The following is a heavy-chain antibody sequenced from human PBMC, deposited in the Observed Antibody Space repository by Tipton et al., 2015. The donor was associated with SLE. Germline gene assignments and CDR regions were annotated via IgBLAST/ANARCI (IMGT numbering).Heavy chain of an antibody. CDR1: GGSIISGSNY. CDR3: ARDMLDFGVVNVRYFDY. CDR2: IYFIGST. J-gene: IGHJ4*02. V-gene: IGHV4-61*09. D-gene: IGHD3-3*01. Sequence: TLSLTCTVSGGSIISGSNYWNWIRQSAGKGLEWIGHIYFIGSTNYTPSLKSRATISLDTSKNQFSLQLSSVTAADTAVYYCARDMLDFGVVNVRYFDYWGKGILITGSS.